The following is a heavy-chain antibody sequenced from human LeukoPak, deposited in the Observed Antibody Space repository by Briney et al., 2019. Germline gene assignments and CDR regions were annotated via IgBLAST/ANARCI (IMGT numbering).Heavy chain of an antibody. D-gene: IGHD6-6*01. Sequence: GESLRISCKGSGYSFPTYWIGWVRQMPGKGLEWMGIIYPGDSRTAYSPSFQGQVTISADKSISTAYLQWSSLKASDTAMYYCARSYTTSPDAFDIWGQGTMVTVSS. V-gene: IGHV5-51*01. CDR2: IYPGDSRT. J-gene: IGHJ3*02. CDR1: GYSFPTYW. CDR3: ARSYTTSPDAFDI.